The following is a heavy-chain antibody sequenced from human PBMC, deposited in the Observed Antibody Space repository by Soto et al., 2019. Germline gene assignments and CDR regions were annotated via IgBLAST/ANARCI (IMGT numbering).Heavy chain of an antibody. Sequence: QVQLVQSGAEVKKPGASVKVSCKASGYTFTSYGISWVRQAPGQGLEWMGWISAYNGNTNYALKLQGRVTMTTDTSTSTAYMELRSLRSDDTAVYYCARASYSSSWYHHYYYGMDVWGPGTTVTVSS. J-gene: IGHJ6*02. V-gene: IGHV1-18*04. CDR3: ARASYSSSWYHHYYYGMDV. CDR1: GYTFTSYG. CDR2: ISAYNGNT. D-gene: IGHD6-13*01.